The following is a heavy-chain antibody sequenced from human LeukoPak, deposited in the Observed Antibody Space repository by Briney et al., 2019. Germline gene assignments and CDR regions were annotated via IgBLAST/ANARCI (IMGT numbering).Heavy chain of an antibody. Sequence: GGSLRLSCAASGFTFSSYAMHWVRQAPGKGLEWVAVISYDGSNKYYAGSVKGRFTISRDNSKNTLYLQMNSLRVEDTAVYYYARDFLRYCSSTSCYGRRLFDYWGQGTLVTVSS. J-gene: IGHJ4*02. CDR3: ARDFLRYCSSTSCYGRRLFDY. CDR1: GFTFSSYA. CDR2: ISYDGSNK. V-gene: IGHV3-30-3*01. D-gene: IGHD2-2*01.